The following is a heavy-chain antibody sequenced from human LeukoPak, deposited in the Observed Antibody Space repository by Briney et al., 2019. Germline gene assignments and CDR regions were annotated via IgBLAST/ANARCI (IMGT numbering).Heavy chain of an antibody. J-gene: IGHJ4*02. CDR1: GYTFTGYY. V-gene: IGHV1-2*02. CDR2: INPNSGGT. D-gene: IGHD5-18*01. CDR3: ARGKKYSYGRWGPLYYFDY. Sequence: ASVKVSFKASGYTFTGYYMHWVRQAPGQGLEWMGWINPNSGGTNYAQKFQGRVTMTRDTSISTAYMELSRLRSDDTAVYYCARGKKYSYGRWGPLYYFDYWGQGTLVTVSS.